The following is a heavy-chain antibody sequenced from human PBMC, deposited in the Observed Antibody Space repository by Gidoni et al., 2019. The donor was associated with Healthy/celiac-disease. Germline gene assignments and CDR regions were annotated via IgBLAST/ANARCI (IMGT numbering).Heavy chain of an antibody. J-gene: IGHJ4*02. CDR3: AKSSGWYGEYFDY. CDR2: ISGSGGST. CDR1: GFPFSSYA. D-gene: IGHD6-19*01. V-gene: IGHV3-23*01. Sequence: EVQLLESGGGLVQPGGSLRLSCAASGFPFSSYAMSWVRQAPGKGLEWVSAISGSGGSTYYADSVKGRFTISRDNSKNTLYLQMNSLRAEDTAVYYCAKSSGWYGEYFDYWGQGTLVTVSS.